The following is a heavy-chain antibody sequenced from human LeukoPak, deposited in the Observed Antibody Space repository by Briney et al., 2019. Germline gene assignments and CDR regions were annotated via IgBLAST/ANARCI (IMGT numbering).Heavy chain of an antibody. J-gene: IGHJ4*02. CDR2: ISSSGSTI. CDR1: GFTFSSYE. D-gene: IGHD6-19*01. V-gene: IGHV3-48*03. Sequence: GGSLRLSCAASGFTFSSYEMNWVRQAPGKGLEWVSYISSSGSTIYYADSVKGRFTISRDNAKNSLYLQMNSLRAEDTAVYYCARVRSGAPSYFDYWGQGTLVTVSS. CDR3: ARVRSGAPSYFDY.